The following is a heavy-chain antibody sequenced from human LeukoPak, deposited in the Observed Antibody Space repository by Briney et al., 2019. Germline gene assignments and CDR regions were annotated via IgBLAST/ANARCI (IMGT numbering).Heavy chain of an antibody. V-gene: IGHV3-23*01. CDR2: ISGSGGST. CDR1: GFTFSSYA. J-gene: IGHJ4*02. CDR3: AKGGDYDILTGYYYYFDY. D-gene: IGHD3-9*01. Sequence: GGSRRLSCAASGFTFSSYAMSWVRQAPGKGLEWVSAISGSGGSTYYADSVKGRFTISRDNSKNTLYLQMNSLRAEDTAVYYCAKGGDYDILTGYYYYFDYWGQGTLVTVSS.